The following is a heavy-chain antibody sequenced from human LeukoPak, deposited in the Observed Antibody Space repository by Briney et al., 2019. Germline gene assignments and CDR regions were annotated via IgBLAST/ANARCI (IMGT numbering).Heavy chain of an antibody. J-gene: IGHJ4*02. V-gene: IGHV4-34*01. CDR3: ARSLGYCSSTSCSYFDY. CDR2: ITHSGST. D-gene: IGHD2-2*01. CDR1: GGSFSDHY. Sequence: SETLSLTCAVYGGSFSDHYWSWIRQPPGKGLEWIGEITHSGSTNYNPSLKSRVTISVDTSKNQFSLKLSSVTAADTAVYYCARSLGYCSSTSCSYFDYWGQGTLVTVSS.